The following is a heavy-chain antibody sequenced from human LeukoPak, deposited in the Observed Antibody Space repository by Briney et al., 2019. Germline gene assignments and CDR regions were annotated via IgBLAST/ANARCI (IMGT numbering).Heavy chain of an antibody. J-gene: IGHJ5*02. CDR2: MNPNSGNT. V-gene: IGHV1-8*01. D-gene: IGHD3-10*01. Sequence: GASVKVSCKASGYTFTSYDINWVRQATGQGLEWMGWMNPNSGNTGYAQKFQGRVTMTRNTSISTAYMELSSLRSEDTAVYYCARGKVSPGSYRVTMVRGRRGIWFDPWGQGTLVTVSS. CDR3: ARGKVSPGSYRVTMVRGRRGIWFDP. CDR1: GYTFTSYD.